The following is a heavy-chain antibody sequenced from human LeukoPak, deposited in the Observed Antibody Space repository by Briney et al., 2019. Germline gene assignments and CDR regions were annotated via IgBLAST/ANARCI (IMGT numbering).Heavy chain of an antibody. Sequence: PGGSLRLSCAASGFTFNTHDMHWVRQAPGKGLEWVAVISYDGSQKSYADPVKGRSTISRDNSKNTLYLQMNSLRTEDTAVYYCAKDFERGSYYFDYWGQGTLVTVSS. D-gene: IGHD3-9*01. CDR3: AKDFERGSYYFDY. V-gene: IGHV3-30*18. CDR2: ISYDGSQK. CDR1: GFTFNTHD. J-gene: IGHJ4*02.